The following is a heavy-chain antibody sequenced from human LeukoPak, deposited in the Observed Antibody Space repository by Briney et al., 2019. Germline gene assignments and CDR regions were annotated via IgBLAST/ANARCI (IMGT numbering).Heavy chain of an antibody. CDR2: IYTSGST. Sequence: PSETPSLTCTVSGGSISTYYWSWIRQPAGKGLEWVGQIYTSGSTNYNPSLKSRVTISVDKSKNQLSLKLSSVTAADTAVYYCQAATTTYSDYWGQGTLVTVSS. D-gene: IGHD4-17*01. CDR1: GGSISTYY. CDR3: QAATTTYSDY. V-gene: IGHV4-4*07. J-gene: IGHJ4*02.